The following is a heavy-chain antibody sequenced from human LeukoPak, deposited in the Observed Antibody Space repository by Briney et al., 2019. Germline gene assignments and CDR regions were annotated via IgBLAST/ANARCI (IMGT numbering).Heavy chain of an antibody. CDR2: ISGSGGST. D-gene: IGHD1-26*01. J-gene: IGHJ4*02. Sequence: GGSLRLSCAASGFTFSSYDMSWVRLAPGKGLEWVSAISGSGGSTYYADSVKGRFTISRDNSKNTLYLQMNSLRAEDTAVYYCAKDGTKWELRHWGQGTLVTVSS. CDR1: GFTFSSYD. CDR3: AKDGTKWELRH. V-gene: IGHV3-23*01.